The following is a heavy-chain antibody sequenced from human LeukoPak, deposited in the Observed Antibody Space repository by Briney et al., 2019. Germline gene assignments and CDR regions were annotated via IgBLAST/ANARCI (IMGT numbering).Heavy chain of an antibody. D-gene: IGHD2/OR15-2a*01. CDR1: GFTFSNYG. J-gene: IGHJ4*02. Sequence: PGGSLRLSCAASGFTFSNYGMLWVRQAPGKGLEWVAVISYDGSNKYYADSVKGRFTISRDNSKNTLYLQMNSLRAEDTAVYYCAKDRLYAYGYWGQGTLVTVSS. CDR3: AKDRLYAYGY. CDR2: ISYDGSNK. V-gene: IGHV3-30*18.